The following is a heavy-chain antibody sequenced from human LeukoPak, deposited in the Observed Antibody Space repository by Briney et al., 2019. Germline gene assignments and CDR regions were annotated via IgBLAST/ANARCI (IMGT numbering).Heavy chain of an antibody. Sequence: ASVKVSCKASGYTFTSYYLHWVRQAPGQGLEWMGMINPSGGSTSYAQKFQGRVTMTRNTSISTAYMELSSLRSEDTAVYYCARQRYYYYGMDVWGQGTTVTVSS. V-gene: IGHV1-46*01. J-gene: IGHJ6*02. CDR1: GYTFTSYY. CDR3: ARQRYYYYGMDV. CDR2: INPSGGST.